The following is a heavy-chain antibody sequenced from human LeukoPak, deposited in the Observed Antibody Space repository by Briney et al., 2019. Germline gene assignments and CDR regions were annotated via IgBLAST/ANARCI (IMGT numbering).Heavy chain of an antibody. Sequence: KASETLSLTCTVSGGSISSSSYYWGWIRQPPGRGLDWIGTNYYAGGTYYNPSLKSRVTISVDTSKNQFSLRLSSVTVADTAVYYCARGFGESEYYYYGMDVWGQGTTVTVSS. J-gene: IGHJ6*02. D-gene: IGHD3-10*01. CDR3: ARGFGESEYYYYGMDV. V-gene: IGHV4-39*01. CDR1: GGSISSSSYY. CDR2: NYYAGGT.